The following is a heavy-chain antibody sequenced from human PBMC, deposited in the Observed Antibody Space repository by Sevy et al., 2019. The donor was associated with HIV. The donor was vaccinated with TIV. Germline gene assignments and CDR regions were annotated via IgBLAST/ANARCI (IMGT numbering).Heavy chain of an antibody. Sequence: SETLSLTCTVSGGSISSGDYYWSWIRQPPGKGLEWIGYIYYSGSTYYNPSHKSRVTISVDASKNQCCLKLSSVTAADTAVYYCASCSSSWPNWFDPWGQGTLVTVSS. V-gene: IGHV4-30-4*01. CDR2: IYYSGST. CDR3: ASCSSSWPNWFDP. D-gene: IGHD6-13*01. J-gene: IGHJ5*02. CDR1: GGSISSGDYY.